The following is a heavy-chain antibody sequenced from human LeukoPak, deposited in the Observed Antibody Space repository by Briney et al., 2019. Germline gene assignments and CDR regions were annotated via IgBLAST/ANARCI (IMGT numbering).Heavy chain of an antibody. CDR1: GFTFSSYA. D-gene: IGHD1-1*01. J-gene: IGHJ5*02. CDR3: AREHWNDGLNWFDP. Sequence: GRSLRLSRAASGFTFSSYAMHWVRQAPGKGLVWVSRINGDGSSTTYADSVKGRFTISRDTANNTLYLQMNSLRAEDTAVYFCAREHWNDGLNWFDPWGQGTLVTVSS. V-gene: IGHV3-74*01. CDR2: INGDGSST.